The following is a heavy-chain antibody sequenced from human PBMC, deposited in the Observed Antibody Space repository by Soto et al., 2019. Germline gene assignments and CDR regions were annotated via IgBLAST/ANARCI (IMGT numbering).Heavy chain of an antibody. D-gene: IGHD3-22*01. V-gene: IGHV1-69*01. CDR3: ARGWGYDSNDYYYAY. CDR1: GGTFSRHA. Sequence: QVQLVQSGAEVRKPGSSVKVSCKASGGTFSRHAISWVRQAPGQGLEWMGGIIPIFGTANHAQKFQGRVTIIADESTSTGYMALSSLRSEDTGMYYCARGWGYDSNDYYYAYWGQGTLVIVSS. J-gene: IGHJ4*02. CDR2: IIPIFGTA.